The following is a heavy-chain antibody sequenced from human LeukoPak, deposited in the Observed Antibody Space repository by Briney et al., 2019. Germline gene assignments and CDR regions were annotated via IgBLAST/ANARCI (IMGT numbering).Heavy chain of an antibody. CDR2: ISSSSSYI. Sequence: GGSLRLSCAASGFTFSSYSMNWVRQAPGKGLEWVSSISSSSSYIYYADSVKGRFTISRDNSKNTLYLQMNSLRAEDTAVYYCAGSYYDFLDPWGQGTLVTVSS. CDR3: AGSYYDFLDP. V-gene: IGHV3-21*04. J-gene: IGHJ5*02. D-gene: IGHD3-3*01. CDR1: GFTFSSYS.